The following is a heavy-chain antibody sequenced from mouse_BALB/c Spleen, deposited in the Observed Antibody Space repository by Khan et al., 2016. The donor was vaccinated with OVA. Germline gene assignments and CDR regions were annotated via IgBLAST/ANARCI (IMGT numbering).Heavy chain of an antibody. J-gene: IGHJ1*01. CDR2: ISYSGRA. Sequence: EVQLQESGPGLVKPSQSLSLTCTVTGYSITSDYAWNWIRQFPGNKLEWMGYISYSGRATYNPSLKSRISINRATSANQCFLQLNSVTTEDTATYYFARRYYYGHWYFDVWGAGTTVTVSS. D-gene: IGHD1-1*01. CDR1: GYSITSDYA. V-gene: IGHV3-2*02. CDR3: ARRYYYGHWYFDV.